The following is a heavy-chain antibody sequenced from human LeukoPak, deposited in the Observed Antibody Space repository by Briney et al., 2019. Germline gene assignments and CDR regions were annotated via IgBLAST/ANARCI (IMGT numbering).Heavy chain of an antibody. CDR3: AREIGLDYFDY. J-gene: IGHJ4*02. D-gene: IGHD3-16*01. CDR2: ISYDGSNK. V-gene: IGHV3-30-3*01. CDR1: GFTFSSCA. Sequence: GRSLRLSCAASGFTFSSCAMHWVRQAPGKGLEWVAVISYDGSNKYYADSVKGRFTISRDNSKNTLYLQMNSLRAEDTAVYYCAREIGLDYFDYWGQGTLVTVSS.